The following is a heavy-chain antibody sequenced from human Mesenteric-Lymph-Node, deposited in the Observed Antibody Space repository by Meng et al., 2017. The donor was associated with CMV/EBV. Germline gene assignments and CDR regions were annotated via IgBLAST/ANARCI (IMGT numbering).Heavy chain of an antibody. CDR1: GYTFTSYD. V-gene: IGHV1-8*01. Sequence: ASVKVSCKASGYTFTSYDVNWVRQATGQGLEWMGWMNPNSGNTGYAQKFQGRVTMTRNTSISTAYMELSSLRSEDTAVYYCAPYGSGSPQFYNWGQGTLVTVSS. D-gene: IGHD3-10*01. CDR3: APYGSGSPQFYN. J-gene: IGHJ4*02. CDR2: MNPNSGNT.